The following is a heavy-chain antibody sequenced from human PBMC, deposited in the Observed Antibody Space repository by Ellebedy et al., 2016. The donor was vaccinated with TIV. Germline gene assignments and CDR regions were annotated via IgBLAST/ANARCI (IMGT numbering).Heavy chain of an antibody. CDR1: GYTFTDYY. D-gene: IGHD4/OR15-4a*01. V-gene: IGHV1-2*02. J-gene: IGHJ5*02. CDR2: INPNSGGT. Sequence: AASVKVSCKASGYTFTDYYMHWVRQAPRQGLEWMGWINPNSGGTKYAQKFQGRVTMTRDTSINTAYMELSRLRSDDTAVYYCARGVRANWFDPWGQGTLVTVSS. CDR3: ARGVRANWFDP.